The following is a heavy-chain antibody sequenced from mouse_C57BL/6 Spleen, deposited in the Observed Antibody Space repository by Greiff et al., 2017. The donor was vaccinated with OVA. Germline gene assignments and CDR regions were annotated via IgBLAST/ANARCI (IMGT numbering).Heavy chain of an antibody. CDR2: INPSNGGT. J-gene: IGHJ3*01. CDR3: ARPVGSSSWFAY. Sequence: QVQLQQPGTELVKPGASVKLSCKASGYTFTSYWMHWVKQRPGQGLEWIGNINPSNGGTNYNEKFKSKATLTVDKSSSPAYMQISSLTSEDSAVYYCARPVGSSSWFAYWGQGTLVTVSA. D-gene: IGHD1-1*01. V-gene: IGHV1-53*01. CDR1: GYTFTSYW.